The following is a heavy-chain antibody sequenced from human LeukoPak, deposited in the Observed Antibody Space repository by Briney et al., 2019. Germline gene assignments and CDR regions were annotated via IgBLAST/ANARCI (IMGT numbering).Heavy chain of an antibody. D-gene: IGHD1-1*01. CDR3: AIRLTTSRSATATTWFDP. CDR2: VNYSGGT. CDR1: GESFDGFY. Sequence: SETPSLTCAVYGESFDGFYWNWIRQSPGKGLEWLGEVNYSGGTDYNPALESRIAISADASKRQFSLKLTSVTAADTAVYYCAIRLTTSRSATATTWFDPWGQGTLVSVSS. V-gene: IGHV4-34*01. J-gene: IGHJ5*02.